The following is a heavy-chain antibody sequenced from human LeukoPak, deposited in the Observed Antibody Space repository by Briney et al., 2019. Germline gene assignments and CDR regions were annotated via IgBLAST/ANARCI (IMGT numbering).Heavy chain of an antibody. CDR3: VCRLQGRY. Sequence: GGSLRLSCAASGFTFSSYEMNWVRQAPGKGLTGVSYISSSGSTIYYADSVKGRFTISRDNAQNSLYLQMNSLRAEDTAVYYCVCRLQGRYWGQGTLVTVSS. CDR1: GFTFSSYE. CDR2: ISSSGSTI. J-gene: IGHJ4*02. V-gene: IGHV3-48*03.